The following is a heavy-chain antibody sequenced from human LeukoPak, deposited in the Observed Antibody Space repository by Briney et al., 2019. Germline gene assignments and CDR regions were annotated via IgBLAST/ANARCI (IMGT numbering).Heavy chain of an antibody. J-gene: IGHJ4*02. D-gene: IGHD1-26*01. Sequence: GGSLRLSCAASGFTFSSYSMNWVRHAPGKGLERVAFIRYDGGNKYYADSVKGRFTISRDSSKNTLYLQMSSLRADDTAVYYCAKGEADLDYWGQGTLVTVSS. CDR2: IRYDGGNK. V-gene: IGHV3-30*02. CDR1: GFTFSSYS. CDR3: AKGEADLDY.